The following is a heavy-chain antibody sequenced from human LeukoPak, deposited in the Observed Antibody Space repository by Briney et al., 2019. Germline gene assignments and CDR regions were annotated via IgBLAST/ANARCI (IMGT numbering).Heavy chain of an antibody. CDR2: INCNSGKT. CDR3: ARQDGLYSPMDS. J-gene: IGHJ4*02. V-gene: IGHV1-18*01. CDR1: GYTFSSYG. D-gene: IGHD5-24*01. Sequence: ASVKVSCKASGYTFSSYGISWVRQAPGQGLEWMGWINCNSGKTNYAQNLRGRVTMTTDTSTSTANMDVRSLRSDDTAVYYCARQDGLYSPMDSWGQGTLITVSS.